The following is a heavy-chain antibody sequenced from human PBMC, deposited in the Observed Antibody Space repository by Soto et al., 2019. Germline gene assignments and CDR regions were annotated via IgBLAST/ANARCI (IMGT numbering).Heavy chain of an antibody. CDR2: VWHDSSNK. D-gene: IGHD4-4*01. J-gene: IGHJ6*03. Sequence: GGSMRLSCAASGFTFSIYGMHWVRQAPGKGLEWVAVVWHDSSNKYYADSVKGRFTISRDNSKNTLYLQMNSLRAEDTAVYYCAKDSVTSDSYMDVWGKGTTVTVSS. CDR3: AKDSVTSDSYMDV. V-gene: IGHV3-33*06. CDR1: GFTFSIYG.